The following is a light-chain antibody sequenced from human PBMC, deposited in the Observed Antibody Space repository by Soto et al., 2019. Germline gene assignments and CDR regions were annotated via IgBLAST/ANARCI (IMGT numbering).Light chain of an antibody. J-gene: IGLJ3*02. V-gene: IGLV1-40*01. CDR3: QSYDSSLLGV. Sequence: QSVLTQPPSMSGAPGQRVTISCTGSSSNIGAGYDVHWYQQLPGTAPKLLIYGNSNRPSGVPDRFSGSKSGTSASLAITGLQAEDEADYYCQSYDSSLLGVFGGGTQLTVL. CDR1: SSNIGAGYD. CDR2: GNS.